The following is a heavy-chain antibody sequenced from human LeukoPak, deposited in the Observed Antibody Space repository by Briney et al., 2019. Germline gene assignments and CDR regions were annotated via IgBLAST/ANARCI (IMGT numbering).Heavy chain of an antibody. CDR3: ARDLSGWYPRGLDY. CDR2: ISYDGSNK. CDR1: GFTFSSYA. Sequence: GRSLRLSCAASGFTFSSYAMHWVRQAPGKGLEWVAVISYDGSNKYYADSVKGRFTISRDNSKNTLYLQMNSLRAEDTAVCYCARDLSGWYPRGLDYWGQGTLVTVSS. D-gene: IGHD6-19*01. J-gene: IGHJ4*02. V-gene: IGHV3-30-3*01.